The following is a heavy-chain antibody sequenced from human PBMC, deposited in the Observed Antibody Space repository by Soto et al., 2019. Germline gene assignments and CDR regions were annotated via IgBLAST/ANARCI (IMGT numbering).Heavy chain of an antibody. J-gene: IGHJ6*02. Sequence: QVQLQESGPGLVKPSETLSLTCTVSGGSISSYYWSWIRQPPGKGLEWIGYIYYSGSTNYNPSLKSRVTISVDTSKNQFSLKLSSVTAADTAVYYCARHPSQRSWQLGYGMDVWGQGTTVTVSS. CDR1: GGSISSYY. CDR2: IYYSGST. V-gene: IGHV4-59*08. D-gene: IGHD6-6*01. CDR3: ARHPSQRSWQLGYGMDV.